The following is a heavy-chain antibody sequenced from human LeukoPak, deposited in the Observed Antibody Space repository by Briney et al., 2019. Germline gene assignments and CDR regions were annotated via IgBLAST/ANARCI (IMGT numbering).Heavy chain of an antibody. J-gene: IGHJ4*02. CDR1: GYSISSGYY. V-gene: IGHV4-38-2*01. D-gene: IGHD2-2*01. Sequence: SSETLSLTCAVSGYSISSGYYWDWIRQPPGKGLEWIGTMYHSGSTYYNPSLKSRVTISVDTSKNQFSLKLTSVTAADTAVYYCARRRILGYCTSISCRAYLDYWGQGTLVTVSS. CDR2: MYHSGST. CDR3: ARRRILGYCTSISCRAYLDY.